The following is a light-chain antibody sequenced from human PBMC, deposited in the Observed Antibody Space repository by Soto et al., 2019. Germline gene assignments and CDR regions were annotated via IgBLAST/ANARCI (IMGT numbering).Light chain of an antibody. CDR2: INY. J-gene: IGLJ3*02. CDR1: DSNIGSNT. CDR3: AVWDDTLDAWV. Sequence: QAVLTQSPWVSGIPGQSVTIPCSGSDSNIGSNTVNWYQQLPGMAPKVLIYINYKRPSRVPDRFSASKSDTSASLAISGLQSEDEAHYYCAVWDDTLDAWVFGGGTKVTVL. V-gene: IGLV1-44*01.